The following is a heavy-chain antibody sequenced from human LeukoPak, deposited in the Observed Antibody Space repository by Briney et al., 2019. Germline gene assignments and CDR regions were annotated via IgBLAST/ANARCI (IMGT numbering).Heavy chain of an antibody. CDR3: VRGREVRGRSMDV. CDR1: GFNFSSHW. CDR2: LRGSGNGT. D-gene: IGHD3-10*01. V-gene: IGHV3-74*03. J-gene: IGHJ6*04. Sequence: PGGSLRLSCAASGFNFSSHWMHWVRQAPGKGLVWVSRLRGSGNGTTYADSVKGRFTISRHNAKNTLFLQMNSLRIEDTAVYYCVRGREVRGRSMDVWGKGTTVIVSP.